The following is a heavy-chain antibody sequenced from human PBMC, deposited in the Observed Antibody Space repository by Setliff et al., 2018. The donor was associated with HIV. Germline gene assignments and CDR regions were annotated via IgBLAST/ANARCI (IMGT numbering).Heavy chain of an antibody. Sequence: GPVKVSCKASGYTFINYHITWVRQAPGQGLEWVGSISASSVNTNYTQGRVTMTTDISTSTAYMELRSLRSADSAVYYCARVPVSNYYYYMDVWGKGTTVTVSS. CDR2: ISASSVNT. V-gene: IGHV1-18*01. J-gene: IGHJ6*03. CDR3: ARVPVSNYYYYMDV. CDR1: GYTFINYH.